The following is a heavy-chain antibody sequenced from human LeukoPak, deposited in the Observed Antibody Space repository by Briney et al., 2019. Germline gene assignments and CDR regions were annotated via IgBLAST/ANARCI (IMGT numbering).Heavy chain of an antibody. D-gene: IGHD3-16*01. J-gene: IGHJ4*02. CDR1: RGSISRSTYC. CDR3: TRSAGGSDLSRTFDH. V-gene: IGHV4-39*01. Sequence: PSEALSVTSNVPRGSISRSTYCWGWIRQPPGKGLEWIGSVYYSGSTYYHPSLNSRVTISVDTSKNQFSLQLTSVTAADTAVYSCTRSAGGSDLSRTFDHWGQGTWVTVSS. CDR2: VYYSGST.